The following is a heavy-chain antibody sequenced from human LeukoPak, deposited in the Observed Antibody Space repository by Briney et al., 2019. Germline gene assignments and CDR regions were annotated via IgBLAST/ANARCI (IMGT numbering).Heavy chain of an antibody. Sequence: ASVKVSCKASGYTFPTYGITWVRQAPGQGLEWMGWVSPYNHNTKYAPKLQGRLTMTTDTTTSAAYMELWSLGPDDTAVYYCARAVITFGGAVAKGFDCWGEGTLVTVSS. D-gene: IGHD3-16*01. CDR3: ARAVITFGGAVAKGFDC. CDR2: VSPYNHNT. V-gene: IGHV1-18*01. CDR1: GYTFPTYG. J-gene: IGHJ4*02.